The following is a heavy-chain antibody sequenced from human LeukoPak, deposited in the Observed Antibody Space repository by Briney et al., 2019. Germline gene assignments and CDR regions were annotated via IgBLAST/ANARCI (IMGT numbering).Heavy chain of an antibody. CDR2: INPNSGGT. V-gene: IGHV1-2*02. D-gene: IGHD1-7*01. CDR1: GYTFTGYY. Sequence: ASVKVSCKASGYTFTGYYMHWVRQAPGQGLEWMGWINPNSGGTNYAQKFQGRVTMTRDTSISTAYMELSRLRSDDTAVYYCARDLGHWNYMTPYPYYFDYWGQGTLVTVSS. J-gene: IGHJ4*02. CDR3: ARDLGHWNYMTPYPYYFDY.